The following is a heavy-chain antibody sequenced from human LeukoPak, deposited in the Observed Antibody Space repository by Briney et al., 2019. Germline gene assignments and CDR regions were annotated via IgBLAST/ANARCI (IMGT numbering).Heavy chain of an antibody. Sequence: GGSLRLSCAASGFTVSGNYMDWVRQAPGKGLEWVSVIYSGGTTYYADSVKGRFTISRDNSKNTLYLQLNSLRVEDTAVYYCARGALGAAGRLDYWGQGTLVTVSS. D-gene: IGHD6-13*01. J-gene: IGHJ4*02. CDR3: ARGALGAAGRLDY. V-gene: IGHV3-66*01. CDR1: GFTVSGNY. CDR2: IYSGGTT.